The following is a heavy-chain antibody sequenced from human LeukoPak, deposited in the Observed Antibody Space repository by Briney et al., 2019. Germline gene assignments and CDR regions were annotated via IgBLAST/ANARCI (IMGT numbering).Heavy chain of an antibody. Sequence: AAVKVSCKASGYTFTGYYLHWVRQAPGQGLEWMGWINPNSGGTNYAQKLQGRVTMTRDTSISTAYMEPSSLRSDDTAMYYCATRGEGSSWTFDYWGQGTLVTVSS. CDR1: GYTFTGYY. CDR3: ATRGEGSSWTFDY. V-gene: IGHV1-2*02. J-gene: IGHJ4*02. D-gene: IGHD6-13*01. CDR2: INPNSGGT.